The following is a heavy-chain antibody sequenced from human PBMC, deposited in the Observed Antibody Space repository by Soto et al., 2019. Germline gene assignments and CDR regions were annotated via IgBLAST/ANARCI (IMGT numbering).Heavy chain of an antibody. CDR2: IYRGGTT. J-gene: IGHJ3*01. CDR3: TIASDVNAVAR. CDR1: WSSVSRGY. V-gene: IGHV3-53*04. Sequence: EEQLVESGGDLVQPGGSLRLSCVASWSSVSRGYLYWVRQAPGKGPEWVSVIYRGGTTYEAEFVQGRVTISRRESTNTPYRQMSSLRPGVMAVYHCTIASDVNAVARWGPGTMVTVS.